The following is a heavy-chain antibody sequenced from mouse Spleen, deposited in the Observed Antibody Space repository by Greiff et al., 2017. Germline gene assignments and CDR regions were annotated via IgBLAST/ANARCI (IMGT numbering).Heavy chain of an antibody. CDR1: GYSFTGYF. V-gene: IGHV1-20*01. D-gene: IGHD1-1*01. Sequence: EVQLQQSGPELVKPGDSVKISCKASGYSFTGYFMNWVMQSHGKSLEWIGRINPYNGDTFYNQKFKGKATLTVDKSSSTAHMELRSLTSEDSAVYYCARDYYGSSYWFAYWGQGTLVTVSA. CDR3: ARDYYGSSYWFAY. J-gene: IGHJ3*01. CDR2: INPYNGDT.